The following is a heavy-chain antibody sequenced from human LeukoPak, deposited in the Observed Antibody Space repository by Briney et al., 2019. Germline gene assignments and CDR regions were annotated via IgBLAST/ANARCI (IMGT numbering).Heavy chain of an antibody. V-gene: IGHV1-58*02. D-gene: IGHD4-17*01. CDR2: IVVGSGNT. CDR3: AITLDYGDYATGYYYYYYMDV. Sequence: ASVKVSCKASGFTFTSSAMQWVRQARGQRLEWIGWIVVGSGNTNYAQKFQGRVTITADESTSTAYMELSSLRSEDTAVYYCAITLDYGDYATGYYYYYYMDVWGKGTTVTVSS. CDR1: GFTFTSSA. J-gene: IGHJ6*03.